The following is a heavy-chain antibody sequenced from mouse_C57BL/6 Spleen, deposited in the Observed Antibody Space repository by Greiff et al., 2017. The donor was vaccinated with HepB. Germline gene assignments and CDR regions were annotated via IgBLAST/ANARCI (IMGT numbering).Heavy chain of an antibody. V-gene: IGHV1-22*01. CDR2: INPNNGGT. CDR3: ARGGFYYGSRFDY. D-gene: IGHD1-1*01. CDR1: GYTFTDFN. Sequence: EVKLQESGPELVKPGASVKMSCKASGYTFTDFNMHWVKQSHGKSLEWIGYINPNNGGTSYNQKFKGKATLTVNKSSSTAYMELRSLTSEDSAVYYCARGGFYYGSRFDYWGQGTTLTVSS. J-gene: IGHJ2*01.